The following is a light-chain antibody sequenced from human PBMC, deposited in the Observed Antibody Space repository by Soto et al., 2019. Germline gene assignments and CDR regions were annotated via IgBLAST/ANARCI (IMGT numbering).Light chain of an antibody. Sequence: DIQMTQSPSSLSASVGDRVTITCRASQSIGNLLHCFQQKPGEAPKLLIYIPSSLQSGVPSRFSGSGSGTDFTVTINSLQPEDFATYYCQQGYNHPLTFGQGTRLETK. CDR3: QQGYNHPLT. CDR2: IPS. CDR1: QSIGNL. J-gene: IGKJ5*01. V-gene: IGKV1-39*01.